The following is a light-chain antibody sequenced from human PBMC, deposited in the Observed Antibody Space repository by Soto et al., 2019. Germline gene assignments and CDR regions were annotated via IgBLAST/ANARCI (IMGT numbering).Light chain of an antibody. CDR1: QSISSW. CDR3: QQSYSTPIT. CDR2: KAS. V-gene: IGKV1-5*03. J-gene: IGKJ5*01. Sequence: DIQMPQSPSSLSASVGDRVTITWRASQSISSWLAWYQQKPGKAPKLLIYKASSLESGVPSRFSGSGSGTEFTLTISSLQPDDFATYYCQQSYSTPITFGQGTRLEIK.